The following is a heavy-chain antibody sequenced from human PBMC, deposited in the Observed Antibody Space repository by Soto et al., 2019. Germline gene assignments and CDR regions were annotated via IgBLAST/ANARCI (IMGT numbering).Heavy chain of an antibody. CDR2: IYYSGST. Sequence: PSETLSLTCTVSGGSISSYYWSWIRQPPGKGLEWIGYIYYSGSTNYNPSLKSRVTISVDTSKNQFSLKLSSVTAADTAVYYCARGAYYYDSSGYERRLPLDYWGQGTLVTVSS. J-gene: IGHJ4*02. CDR1: GGSISSYY. CDR3: ARGAYYYDSSGYERRLPLDY. V-gene: IGHV4-59*01. D-gene: IGHD3-22*01.